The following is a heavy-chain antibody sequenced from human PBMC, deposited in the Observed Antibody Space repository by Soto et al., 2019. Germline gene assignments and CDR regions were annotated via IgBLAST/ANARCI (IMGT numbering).Heavy chain of an antibody. J-gene: IGHJ4*02. CDR2: VYYSGST. Sequence: SETLSLTCTVSGGSISSGSYYWDWIRQPPGKGLEWIGNVYYSGSTNYNPSLESRVTISVDTSKNQFSLKLSSVTAADTAVYYCARVKGRYCSSTSCYAGGYFDYWGQGTLVTVSS. D-gene: IGHD2-2*01. CDR1: GGSISSGSYY. V-gene: IGHV4-39*07. CDR3: ARVKGRYCSSTSCYAGGYFDY.